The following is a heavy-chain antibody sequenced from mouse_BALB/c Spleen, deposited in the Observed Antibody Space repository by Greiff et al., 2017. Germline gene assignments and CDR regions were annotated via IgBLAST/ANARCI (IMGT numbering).Heavy chain of an antibody. CDR2: INPSTGYT. CDR3: ARSSYGNYDY. CDR1: GYTFTSYW. J-gene: IGHJ2*01. Sequence: QVQLKESGAELAKPGASVKMSCKASGYTFTSYWMHWVKQRPGQGLEWIGYINPSTGYTEYNQKFKDKATLTADKSSSTAYMQLSSLTSEDSAVYYCARSSYGNYDYWGQGTTLTVSS. V-gene: IGHV1-7*01. D-gene: IGHD2-10*02.